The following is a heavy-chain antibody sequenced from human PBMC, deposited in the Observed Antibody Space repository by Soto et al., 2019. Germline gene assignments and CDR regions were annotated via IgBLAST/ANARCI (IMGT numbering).Heavy chain of an antibody. CDR3: AREKGYISGPKNFDS. Sequence: SETLSLTCTVSGGSVSSGDYFWSGIGQPPGKGLEWIGYIYDSGSSYYNPSLKSRVTMSVDTSKNQFSLKLSSVTAADSAMYYCAREKGYISGPKNFDSWGQGTLVTVSS. J-gene: IGHJ4*02. CDR2: IYDSGSS. CDR1: GGSVSSGDYF. V-gene: IGHV4-30-4*01. D-gene: IGHD5-12*01.